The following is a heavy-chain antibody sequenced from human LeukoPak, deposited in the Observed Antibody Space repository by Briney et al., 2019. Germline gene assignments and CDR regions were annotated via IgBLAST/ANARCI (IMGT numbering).Heavy chain of an antibody. Sequence: WETLSLTCAVSGVSTSTYYWSWIRLPPGRGLEWIGYIYYSGSTYYNPSLKSRVTISVDTSKNRVSLNLSSVTAADTAVYYCARGGELLSYWGQGTLVTVSS. CDR3: ARGGELLSY. D-gene: IGHD3-10*01. CDR2: IYYSGST. V-gene: IGHV4-59*01. CDR1: GVSTSTYY. J-gene: IGHJ4*02.